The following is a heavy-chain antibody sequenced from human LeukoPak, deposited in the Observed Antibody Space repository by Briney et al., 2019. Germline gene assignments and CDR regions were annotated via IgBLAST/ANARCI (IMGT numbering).Heavy chain of an antibody. Sequence: GGSLRLSCAASGFTFSSYAVSWVRQAPGKGLEWVSAISGSGGSTYYADSVKGRFTISRDNSKNTLYLQTNSLRAEDTAVYYCAKAVSLEWLVDYWGQGTLVTVSS. CDR1: GFTFSSYA. J-gene: IGHJ4*02. CDR3: AKAVSLEWLVDY. D-gene: IGHD6-19*01. V-gene: IGHV3-23*01. CDR2: ISGSGGST.